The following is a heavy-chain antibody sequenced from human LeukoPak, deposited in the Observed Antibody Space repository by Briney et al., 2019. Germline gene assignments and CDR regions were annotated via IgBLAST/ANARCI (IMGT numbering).Heavy chain of an antibody. CDR2: INHSGST. CDR1: GGSFTIYY. CDR3: ARGSVMITSGGVIALDAFDI. D-gene: IGHD3-16*02. V-gene: IGHV4-34*01. J-gene: IGHJ3*02. Sequence: SETLSLTCAVYGGSFTIYYWSWIRQPPGKGLEWIVEINHSGSTNYNPSLKSRVTISVDTSKNQFSLKQSSVTAADTAVYYCARGSVMITSGGVIALDAFDIWGQGTMVTVSS.